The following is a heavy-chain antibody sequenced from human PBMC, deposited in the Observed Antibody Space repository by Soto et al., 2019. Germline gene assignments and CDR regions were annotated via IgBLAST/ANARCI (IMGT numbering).Heavy chain of an antibody. D-gene: IGHD3-3*01. J-gene: IGHJ4*02. CDR3: ARGVRTYYDFWSGYYYFDY. Sequence: GGSVRLSCAASGFTFSSYDMHWVRQATGKGLEWVSAIGTAGDTYYPGSVKGRFTISRENAKNSLYLQMNSLRAGDTAVYYCARGVRTYYDFWSGYYYFDYWGQGTLVTVSS. CDR2: IGTAGDT. CDR1: GFTFSSYD. V-gene: IGHV3-13*01.